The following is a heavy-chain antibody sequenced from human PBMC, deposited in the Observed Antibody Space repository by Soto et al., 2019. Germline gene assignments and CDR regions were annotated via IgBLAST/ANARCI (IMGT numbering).Heavy chain of an antibody. CDR2: INPNGGAT. CDR1: GDSFNDYY. V-gene: IGHV1-2*02. CDR3: ARESGGATATLDYYYFYMDV. D-gene: IGHD5-12*01. J-gene: IGHJ6*03. Sequence: ASVKVSCKTSGDSFNDYYIHWVRQAPGQGLEWMGWINPNGGATKYAQKFRGRVTVTRDTSIRTVYMELSSLRSDDTAVYYCARESGGATATLDYYYFYMDVWGKGTTVTVSS.